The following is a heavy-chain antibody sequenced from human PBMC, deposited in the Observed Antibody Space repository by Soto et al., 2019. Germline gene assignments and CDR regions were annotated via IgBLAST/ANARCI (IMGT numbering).Heavy chain of an antibody. Sequence: EVQLVESGGGLVQPGRSLRLSCAASGFTFDDYAMHWVRQVPGKGLQWVSGLSWNGVTIGYAASVKGRFPISRENAKKSMYLQMNGVRPADTALYYYAAARDYESRDYSGFHSGMDVWGLGTTVPVS. CDR3: AAARDYESRDYSGFHSGMDV. CDR1: GFTFDDYA. J-gene: IGHJ6*02. V-gene: IGHV3-9*01. CDR2: LSWNGVTI. D-gene: IGHD3-22*01.